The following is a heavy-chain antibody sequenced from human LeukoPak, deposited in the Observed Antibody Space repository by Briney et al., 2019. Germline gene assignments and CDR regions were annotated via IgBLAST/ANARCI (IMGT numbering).Heavy chain of an antibody. CDR2: ISGSGGST. CDR3: ASSEWFGEFLFDY. J-gene: IGHJ4*02. CDR1: GFTFSSYA. Sequence: GRSLRLSCAASGFTFSSYAMSWVRQAPGKGLEWVSAISGSGGSTYYADSVKGRFTISRDNSKNTLYLQMNNLRAEDTAVYYCASSEWFGEFLFDYWGQGTLVTVSS. V-gene: IGHV3-23*01. D-gene: IGHD3-10*01.